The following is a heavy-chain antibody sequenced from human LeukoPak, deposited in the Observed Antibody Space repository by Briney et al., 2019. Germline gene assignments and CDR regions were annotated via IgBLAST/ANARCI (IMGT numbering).Heavy chain of an antibody. Sequence: SETLSLTCTVSGGSIGTYYWSWIRQPPGRGLEWIGYVHYSGSTRYSPSLKGRVTISVDTSKNQFSLKLSSVTAADTAVYYCARVTMVRGVIEGVFDYWGQGTLVTVSS. V-gene: IGHV4-59*08. CDR2: VHYSGST. D-gene: IGHD3-10*01. CDR3: ARVTMVRGVIEGVFDY. J-gene: IGHJ4*02. CDR1: GGSIGTYY.